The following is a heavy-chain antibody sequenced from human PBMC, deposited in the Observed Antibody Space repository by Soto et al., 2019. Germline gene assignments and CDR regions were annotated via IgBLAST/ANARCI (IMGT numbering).Heavy chain of an antibody. Sequence: QVQLQQWGAGLLKPSETLSLTCAVYGGSFSGYYWSWIRQHPGKGLEWIGEINHSGSTNYNPSLKSDATTSVDTSKNHFSLKLSSVTAADTAVYYCARGAVLRYFDWLMRDAFDIWGQGTMVTVSS. V-gene: IGHV4-34*01. CDR1: GGSFSGYY. D-gene: IGHD3-9*01. J-gene: IGHJ3*02. CDR3: ARGAVLRYFDWLMRDAFDI. CDR2: INHSGST.